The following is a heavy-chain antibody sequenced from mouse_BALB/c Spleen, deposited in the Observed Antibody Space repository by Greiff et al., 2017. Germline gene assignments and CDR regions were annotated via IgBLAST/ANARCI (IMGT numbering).Heavy chain of an antibody. CDR1: GYAFSSSW. CDR3: ARSEYYGSSYAMDY. V-gene: IGHV1-82*01. D-gene: IGHD1-1*01. CDR2: IYPGDGDT. J-gene: IGHJ4*01. Sequence: QVQLKESGPELVKPGASVKISCKASGYAFSSSWMNWVKQRPGQGLEWIGRIYPGDGDTNYNGKFKGKATLTADKSSSTAYMQLSSLTSVDSAVYFCARSEYYGSSYAMDYWGQGTSVTVSS.